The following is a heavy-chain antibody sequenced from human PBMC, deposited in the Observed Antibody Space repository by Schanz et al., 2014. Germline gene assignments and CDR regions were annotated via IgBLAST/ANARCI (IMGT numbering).Heavy chain of an antibody. CDR3: ARPRFDYGEVDY. Sequence: VQLVESGGGLVQPGGSLRLSCGGSGFTFSKYWMSWVRQAPGKGLEWVSYISGTTTYTNYADSVKGRFTISRDNAKNSLYLQMNSLRAEDTAVYYCARPRFDYGEVDYWGQGTLVTVSS. CDR1: GFTFSKYW. CDR2: ISGTTTYT. V-gene: IGHV3-11*06. D-gene: IGHD4-17*01. J-gene: IGHJ4*02.